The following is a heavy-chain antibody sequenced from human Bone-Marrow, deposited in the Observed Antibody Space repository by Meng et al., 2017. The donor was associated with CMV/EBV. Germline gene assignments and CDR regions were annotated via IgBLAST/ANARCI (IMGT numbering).Heavy chain of an antibody. CDR3: AKVIHLGYCSSTSCYSNYYYYGMDG. CDR2: IRYDGSNK. V-gene: IGHV3-30*02. Sequence: GESLKISCAASGFTFSSYGMHWVRQAPGKGLEWVAFIRYDGSNKYYADSVKGRFTISRDNSKNTLYLQMNSLRAEDTAVYYCAKVIHLGYCSSTSCYSNYYYYGMDGWGQGTTVTFSS. J-gene: IGHJ6*02. CDR1: GFTFSSYG. D-gene: IGHD2-2*01.